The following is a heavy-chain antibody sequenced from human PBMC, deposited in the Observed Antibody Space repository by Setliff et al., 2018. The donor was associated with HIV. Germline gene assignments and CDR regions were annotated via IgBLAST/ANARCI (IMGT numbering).Heavy chain of an antibody. J-gene: IGHJ4*02. Sequence: SETLPLTRSVSGGSVINYLWHWFRQPPGKGLEWIGYIYDSGITDHNPSLEGRLTMSVDTSKNQVSLRLKSVTTADTAVYFCARELYGGNSRPFDYWGQGALVTVSS. D-gene: IGHD2-21*02. CDR2: IYDSGIT. V-gene: IGHV4-59*02. CDR1: GGSVINYL. CDR3: ARELYGGNSRPFDY.